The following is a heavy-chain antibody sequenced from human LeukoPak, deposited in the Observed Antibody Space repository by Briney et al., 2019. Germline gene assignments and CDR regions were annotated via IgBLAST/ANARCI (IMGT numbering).Heavy chain of an antibody. CDR1: GFNFNNFG. CDR3: AKDKSYGSGIDH. Sequence: GSLRLSFAASGFNFNNFGIHWVRQAPGKGLEWVAIITFDGGNKYYIDSVQGRFTISRDNSKNTVYLQMDSLRPEDTAVYYCAKDKSYGSGIDHWGQGALVTVSS. CDR2: ITFDGGNK. V-gene: IGHV3-30*02. D-gene: IGHD5-24*01. J-gene: IGHJ4*02.